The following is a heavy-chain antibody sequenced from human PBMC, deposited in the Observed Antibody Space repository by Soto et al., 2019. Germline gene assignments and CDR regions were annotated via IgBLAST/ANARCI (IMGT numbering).Heavy chain of an antibody. CDR3: ARGHDYKYNWFDP. CDR2: IYYSGST. Sequence: SETLSLTCTVSGGSISSGGYYWSWIRQHPGKGLEWIGYIYYSGSTYYNPSLKSRVTISVDTSKNQFSLKLSSVTAADTAVYYCARGHDYKYNWFDPWGQGTLVTVS. D-gene: IGHD4-4*01. J-gene: IGHJ5*02. CDR1: GGSISSGGYY. V-gene: IGHV4-31*03.